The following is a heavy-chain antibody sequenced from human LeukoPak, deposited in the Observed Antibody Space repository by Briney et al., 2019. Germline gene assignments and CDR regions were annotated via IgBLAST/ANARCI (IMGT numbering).Heavy chain of an antibody. CDR1: GYTFTSYY. CDR2: INPSGGST. CDR3: AREGDGYAKSLSY. J-gene: IGHJ4*02. D-gene: IGHD5-24*01. Sequence: ASVKVSCKASGYTFTSYYMHWVRQAPGQGLEWMGVINPSGGSTSYAQKFQGRVTMTRDTSTSTVYMELSRLRSQDTAVYYFAREGDGYAKSLSYWARGTLVTVSS. V-gene: IGHV1-46*01.